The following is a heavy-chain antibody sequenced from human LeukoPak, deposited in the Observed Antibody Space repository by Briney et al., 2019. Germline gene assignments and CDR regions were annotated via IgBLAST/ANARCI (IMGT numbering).Heavy chain of an antibody. D-gene: IGHD6-19*01. CDR1: GYSFTSYW. CDR2: IYVGDSGT. Sequence: ESLKISCTGSGYSFTSYWIGWVRQMPGKGLEWMGIIYVGDSGTRYSPSFQGQVTISADKSISTAYLQWSSLKASDTGMYYCARRSERAVAAYAFDIWGQGTMVTVSS. J-gene: IGHJ3*02. CDR3: ARRSERAVAAYAFDI. V-gene: IGHV5-51*01.